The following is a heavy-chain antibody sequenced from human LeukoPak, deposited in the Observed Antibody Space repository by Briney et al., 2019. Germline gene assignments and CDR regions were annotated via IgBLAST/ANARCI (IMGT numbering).Heavy chain of an antibody. D-gene: IGHD6-19*01. CDR2: INPNSGGT. V-gene: IGHV1-2*06. J-gene: IGHJ6*02. CDR3: ARDRYSSGWYFSFTDFYYYYGMDV. CDR1: GYTFTGYY. Sequence: GASVKVSCKASGYTFTGYYMHWVRQAPGQGLEWMGRINPNSGGTNYAQKFQGRVTITRDTSISTAYMELSRLRSDDTAVYYCARDRYSSGWYFSFTDFYYYYGMDVWGQGTTVTVSS.